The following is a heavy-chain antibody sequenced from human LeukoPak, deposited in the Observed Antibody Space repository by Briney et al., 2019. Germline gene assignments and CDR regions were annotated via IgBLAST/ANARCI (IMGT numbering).Heavy chain of an antibody. J-gene: IGHJ6*03. D-gene: IGHD6-19*01. Sequence: ASVKVSCKASGYTFTGYYMHWVRQAPGQGLEWMGWINPNSGGTNYAQKFQGRVTMTRDTSISTAYMELSRLRSDDTAVYYCARDLVAVAGIYYYYYMDVWGKGTTVTVSS. V-gene: IGHV1-2*02. CDR2: INPNSGGT. CDR3: ARDLVAVAGIYYYYYMDV. CDR1: GYTFTGYY.